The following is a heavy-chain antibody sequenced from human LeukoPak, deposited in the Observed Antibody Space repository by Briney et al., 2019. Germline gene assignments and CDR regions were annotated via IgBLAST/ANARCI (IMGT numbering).Heavy chain of an antibody. CDR2: ISAYNGNT. V-gene: IGHV1-18*04. D-gene: IGHD3-22*01. Sequence: ASVKVSCKASGYTFTSYGISWVRQAPGQGLEWMGWISAYNGNTNYAQKLQGRVTMTTDTSTSTAYMELSSLRSEDTAVYYCARARRKYDSSGYYSAGRAFDYWGQGTLVTVSS. CDR1: GYTFTSYG. CDR3: ARARRKYDSSGYYSAGRAFDY. J-gene: IGHJ4*02.